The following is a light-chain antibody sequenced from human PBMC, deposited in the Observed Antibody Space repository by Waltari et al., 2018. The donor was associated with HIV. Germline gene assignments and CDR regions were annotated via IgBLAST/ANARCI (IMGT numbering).Light chain of an antibody. CDR3: LLSYNGARNWV. CDR2: DTS. J-gene: IGLJ3*02. V-gene: IGLV7-46*01. CDR1: TGAVTSDHY. Sequence: QAVVTQEPSLTVSPGGTVTLTCGSSTGAVTSDHYPYWFQQKPGQAPRTLIYDTSDQPSWTPARLSGSLLGGKAALTLSGAQPEDEAEYYCLLSYNGARNWVFGGGTKLTVL.